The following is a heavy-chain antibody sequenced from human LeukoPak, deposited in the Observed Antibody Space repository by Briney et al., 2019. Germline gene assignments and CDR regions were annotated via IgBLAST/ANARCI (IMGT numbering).Heavy chain of an antibody. CDR1: SGSLNGYY. V-gene: IGHV4-59*12. CDR2: IQYSGTT. CDR3: ARDRAAGTLDF. Sequence: PSETLSLTCTVSSGSLNGYYWAWIRQPPGQGLEQIGYIQYSGTTEYNPSLESRATISVDTAKDQFSLNLRSVTAADTAVYYCARDRAAGTLDFWGQGTLVTVSS. D-gene: IGHD6-13*01. J-gene: IGHJ4*02.